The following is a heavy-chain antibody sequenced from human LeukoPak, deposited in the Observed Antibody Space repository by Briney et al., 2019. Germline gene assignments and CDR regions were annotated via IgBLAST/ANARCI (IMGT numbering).Heavy chain of an antibody. CDR1: GGSVGSYY. Sequence: PSETLSLTCSVSGGSVGSYYWSWIRQPAGKGLEWIGRIYTSGSTNYNPSLKSRVTISVDTSKNQFSLKLSSVTAADTAVYYCARADNYPDAFDIWGQGTMVTVSS. CDR2: IYTSGST. V-gene: IGHV4-4*07. J-gene: IGHJ3*02. CDR3: ARADNYPDAFDI. D-gene: IGHD5-24*01.